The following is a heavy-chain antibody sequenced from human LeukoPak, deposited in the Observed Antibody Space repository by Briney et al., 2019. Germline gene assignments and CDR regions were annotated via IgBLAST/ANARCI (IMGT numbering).Heavy chain of an antibody. D-gene: IGHD6-6*01. J-gene: IGHJ4*02. Sequence: GASVKVSCKASGYTFTSYDINWVRQATGQGLEWMGWMNPNSDNTGYAQKFQGRVTMTRNTSISTAYMELSSLRSEDTAVYYCARVLFLGSSSSPGYWGQGTLVTVSS. CDR1: GYTFTSYD. CDR2: MNPNSDNT. V-gene: IGHV1-8*01. CDR3: ARVLFLGSSSSPGY.